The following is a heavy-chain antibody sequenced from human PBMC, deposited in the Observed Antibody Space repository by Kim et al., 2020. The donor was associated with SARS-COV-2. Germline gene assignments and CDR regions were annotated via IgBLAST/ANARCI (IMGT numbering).Heavy chain of an antibody. CDR1: GGSISSGGYS. CDR2: IYHSGST. V-gene: IGHV4-30-2*01. CDR3: ARRIAAADMDV. Sequence: SETLSLTCAVSGGSISSGGYSWSWIRQPPGKGLEWIGYIYHSGSTYYNPSLKSRVTISVDRSKNQFSLKLSSVTAADTAVYYCARRIAAADMDVWGQGTTVTVSS. D-gene: IGHD6-13*01. J-gene: IGHJ6*02.